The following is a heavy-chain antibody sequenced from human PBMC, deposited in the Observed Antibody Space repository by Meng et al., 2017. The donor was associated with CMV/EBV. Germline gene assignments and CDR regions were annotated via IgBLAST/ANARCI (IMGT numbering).Heavy chain of an antibody. CDR3: GFSSWYKGPSGY. D-gene: IGHD6-13*01. Sequence: GGSLRLSCAASGFTFSDYYMNWVRQAPGKGLEWVSSISSSSSYIYYADSVKGRFTISRDNAKNSLYLQMNSLRAEDTAVYYCGFSSWYKGPSGYWGQGTLVTVSS. CDR1: GFTFSDYY. CDR2: ISSSSSYI. V-gene: IGHV3-21*01. J-gene: IGHJ4*02.